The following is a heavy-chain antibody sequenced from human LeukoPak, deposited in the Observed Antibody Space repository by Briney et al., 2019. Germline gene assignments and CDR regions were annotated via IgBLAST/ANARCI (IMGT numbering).Heavy chain of an antibody. CDR3: ARPDYYDSSGPFDY. J-gene: IGHJ4*02. Sequence: PRGSLRLSCAASGFTFSSYGMHWVRQAPGKGLEWVAVIWYDGSNKYYADSVKGRFTISRDNSKNTLYLQMNSLRAEDTAVYYCARPDYYDSSGPFDYWGQGTLVTVSS. CDR2: IWYDGSNK. V-gene: IGHV3-33*01. D-gene: IGHD3-22*01. CDR1: GFTFSSYG.